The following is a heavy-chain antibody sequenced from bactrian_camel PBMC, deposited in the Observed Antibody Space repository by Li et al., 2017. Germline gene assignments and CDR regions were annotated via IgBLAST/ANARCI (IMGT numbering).Heavy chain of an antibody. CDR2: IVPPGRT. CDR1: GYGRSTMC. J-gene: IGHJ6*01. V-gene: IGHV3S53*01. Sequence: QLVESGGGSVQAGGSLTLSRTTGGYGRSTMCRLGWHREAPGKQRDLVSSIVPPGRTFYAESVKGRFTISIDNAKSTLYLQMNNLRADDTAMYYCAADRLSSKGGRLRVGSLGYWGQGTQVTVS. CDR3: AADRLSSKGGRLRVGSLGY. D-gene: IGHD5*01.